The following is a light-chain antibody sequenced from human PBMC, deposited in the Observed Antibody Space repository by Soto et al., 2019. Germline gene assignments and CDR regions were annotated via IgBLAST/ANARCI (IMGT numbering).Light chain of an antibody. J-gene: IGLJ1*01. CDR1: SSNIGAGYD. CDR3: QSYDSSLSGPWV. Sequence: QSVLTQPPSVSGAPGQRVTISCTGSSSNIGAGYDVHWYQQLPGTAPKLLIYGNSNRPSGVPDRFSGSKSGTSASLAITGLQAEDEADYYCQSYDSSLSGPWVFGTGTQLTVL. CDR2: GNS. V-gene: IGLV1-40*01.